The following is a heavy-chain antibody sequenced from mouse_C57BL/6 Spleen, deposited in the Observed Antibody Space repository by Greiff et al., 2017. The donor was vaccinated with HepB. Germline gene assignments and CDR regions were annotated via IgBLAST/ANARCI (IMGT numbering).Heavy chain of an antibody. J-gene: IGHJ2*01. Sequence: EVKLMESGPGLVKPSQSLSLTCSVTGYSITSGYYWNWIRQFPGNKLEWMGYISYDGSNNYNPSLKNRISITRDTSKNQFFLKLNSVTTEDTATYYCARKEVKDYFDYWGQGTTLTVSS. V-gene: IGHV3-6*01. CDR2: ISYDGSN. CDR3: ARKEVKDYFDY. D-gene: IGHD1-3*01. CDR1: GYSITSGYY.